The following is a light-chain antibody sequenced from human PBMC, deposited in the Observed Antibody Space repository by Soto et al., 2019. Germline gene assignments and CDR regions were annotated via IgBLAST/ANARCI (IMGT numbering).Light chain of an antibody. J-gene: IGKJ2*01. CDR2: GAS. Sequence: EIVLTQSPGTVSLSPGERATLSCRASQSVSSSYLAWYQQKPGQAPRLLIYGASSRATGIPDRFSGSGSGTDFTLSISRLEPEDFAVYFCHQYGGSPGAFGQGTKLEIK. V-gene: IGKV3-20*01. CDR1: QSVSSSY. CDR3: HQYGGSPGA.